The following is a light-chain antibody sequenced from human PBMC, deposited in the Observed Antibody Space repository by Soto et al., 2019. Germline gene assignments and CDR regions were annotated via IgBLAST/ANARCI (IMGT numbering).Light chain of an antibody. CDR2: VAS. CDR1: QRISTY. J-gene: IGKJ1*01. V-gene: IGKV1-39*01. Sequence: DIQMTQSPCSQSASVGGRGTITCRASQRISTYLNWYQQKPGQAPKLLIYVASLLQSGLPSRFSGSGSGTDFTLIISSLQPEDFATYYCQQSYSTPRTFGQGTKVDIK. CDR3: QQSYSTPRT.